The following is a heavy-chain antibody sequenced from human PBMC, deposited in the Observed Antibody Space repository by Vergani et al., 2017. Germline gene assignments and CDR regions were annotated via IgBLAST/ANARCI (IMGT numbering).Heavy chain of an antibody. CDR1: GGTFSSYA. CDR3: ARAXMATIEGAPDAFDI. V-gene: IGHV1-69*13. D-gene: IGHD5-24*01. CDR2: IIPIFGTA. Sequence: QVQLVQSGAEVKKPGSSVKVSCKASGGTFSSYAISWVRQAPGQGLEWMGRIIPIFGTANYAQKFQGRVTITADESTSTAYMELSSLRSEDTAVYYCARAXMATIEGAPDAFDIWGQGTMVIVSS. J-gene: IGHJ3*02.